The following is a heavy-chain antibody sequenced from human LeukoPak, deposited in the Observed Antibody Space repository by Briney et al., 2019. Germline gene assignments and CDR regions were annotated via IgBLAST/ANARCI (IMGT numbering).Heavy chain of an antibody. V-gene: IGHV4-34*01. Sequence: ETLSLTCAFYGGSFSGYYWRWIRQPPGKGLEWIGEINHSGSTNYNPSLKSRVTISVDTSKNQFSLKLSSVTAADTAVYYCARGRGTMVRGPPMDVWGQGTTVTVSS. D-gene: IGHD3-10*01. CDR2: INHSGST. CDR1: GGSFSGYY. CDR3: ARGRGTMVRGPPMDV. J-gene: IGHJ6*02.